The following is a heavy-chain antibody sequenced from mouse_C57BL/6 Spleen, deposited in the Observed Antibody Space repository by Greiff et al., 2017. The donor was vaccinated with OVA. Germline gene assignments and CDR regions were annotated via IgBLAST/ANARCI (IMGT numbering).Heavy chain of an antibody. Sequence: QVQLKESGPGILQPSQTLSLTCSFSGFSLSTFGMGVGWIRQPSGKGLEWLAHIWWDDDKYYNPALKSRLTISKDTSKNQVFLKIANVDTADTATYYCARMKAYDGYSYFDYWGQGTTLTVSS. V-gene: IGHV8-8*01. D-gene: IGHD2-3*01. CDR2: IWWDDDK. CDR1: GFSLSTFGMG. CDR3: ARMKAYDGYSYFDY. J-gene: IGHJ2*01.